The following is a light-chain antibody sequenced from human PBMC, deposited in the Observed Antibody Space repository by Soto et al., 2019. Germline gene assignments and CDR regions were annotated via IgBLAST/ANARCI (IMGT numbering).Light chain of an antibody. CDR1: QTVSSAY. CDR3: QQYQSLT. CDR2: GAS. J-gene: IGKJ4*01. Sequence: IVLTQSPAIVALSPGDRATLSCRASQTVSSAYLAWYQHKPGQAPRLPIHGASSRVAGVPDRFSGSGSGTDFTLTIAKLEPEDFAVYYCQQYQSLTFGGGTKVEIK. V-gene: IGKV3-20*01.